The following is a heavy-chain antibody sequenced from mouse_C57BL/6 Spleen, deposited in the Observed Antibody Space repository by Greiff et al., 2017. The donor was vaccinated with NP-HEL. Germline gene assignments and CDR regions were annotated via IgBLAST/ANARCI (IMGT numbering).Heavy chain of an antibody. CDR1: GFTFSSYT. V-gene: IGHV5-9*01. CDR2: ISGGGGNT. CDR3: ARQGGFITTVVAPYYFDY. Sequence: EVQLVESGGGLVKPGGSLKLSCAASGFTFSSYTMSWVRQTPEKRLEWVATISGGGGNTYYPDSVKGRFTISRDNAKNTLYLQMSSLRSEDTALYYCARQGGFITTVVAPYYFDYWGQGTTLTVSS. D-gene: IGHD1-1*01. J-gene: IGHJ2*01.